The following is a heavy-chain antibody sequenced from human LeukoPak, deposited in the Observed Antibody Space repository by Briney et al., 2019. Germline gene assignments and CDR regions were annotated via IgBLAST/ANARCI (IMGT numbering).Heavy chain of an antibody. CDR3: AKVGWLRSRSSGDY. V-gene: IGHV3-23*01. J-gene: IGHJ4*02. CDR2: ISGSGGTT. CDR1: GFTFSSYA. Sequence: PGGTLRLSCKASGFTFSSYAMSWVRQAPGKGLEWVSAISGSGGTTYYVDSVKGRFTISRDNFKNTLYLQMNSLRAEDTAVYYCAKVGWLRSRSSGDYWGQGTLVTVSS. D-gene: IGHD5-12*01.